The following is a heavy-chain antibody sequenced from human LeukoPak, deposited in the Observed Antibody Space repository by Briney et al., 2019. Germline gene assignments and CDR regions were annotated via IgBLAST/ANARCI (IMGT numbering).Heavy chain of an antibody. CDR2: INQDGSQK. CDR1: GLTFSSYW. CDR3: ARRTALEQYFDY. J-gene: IGHJ4*02. D-gene: IGHD1/OR15-1a*01. Sequence: GGSLRLSCAASGLTFSSYWITWVRQGPGKGLEWVANINQDGSQKYFVDSVKGRFNISRDNAKNTLDLQMNSLRADDTAVYYCARRTALEQYFDYWGQGTLVTVSS. V-gene: IGHV3-7*03.